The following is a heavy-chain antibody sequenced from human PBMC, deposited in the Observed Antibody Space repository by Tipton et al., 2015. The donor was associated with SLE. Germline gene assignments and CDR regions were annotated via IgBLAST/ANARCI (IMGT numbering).Heavy chain of an antibody. V-gene: IGHV4-38-2*02. CDR1: GYSISSGYY. CDR3: ARGRGIQLWSSFDY. D-gene: IGHD5-18*01. CDR2: IYHSGST. J-gene: IGHJ4*02. Sequence: TLSLTCIVSGYSISSGYYWGWIRQSPGKGLEWIGSIYHSGSTNYNPSLKSRVTISVDTSKNQFSLKLSSVTAADTAVYYCARGRGIQLWSSFDYWGQGTLVTV.